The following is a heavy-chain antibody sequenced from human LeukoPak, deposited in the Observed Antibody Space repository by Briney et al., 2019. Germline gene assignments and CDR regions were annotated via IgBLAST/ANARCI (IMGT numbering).Heavy chain of an antibody. CDR3: ARADWGSIDY. V-gene: IGHV3-7*01. D-gene: IGHD7-27*01. Sequence: GESLRLSCAASGFTFSHYWMTWVRQAPGKRLEWVAIIRPDANDGSYMDSVKGRFTISRDNAKNSLYLQVHSLRAEDTAVYFCARADWGSIDYWGQGALVTVSS. J-gene: IGHJ4*02. CDR2: IRPDANDG. CDR1: GFTFSHYW.